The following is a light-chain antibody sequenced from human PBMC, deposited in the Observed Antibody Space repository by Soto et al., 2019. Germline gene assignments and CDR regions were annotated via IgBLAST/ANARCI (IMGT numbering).Light chain of an antibody. J-gene: IGLJ2*01. V-gene: IGLV3-1*01. CDR3: LTWDSSTVV. CDR2: QDK. CDR1: KLGDKY. Sequence: SYELPQPPSVSVSPGQTASITCSGDKLGDKYASWYQQKPGQSPVLVIYQDKKRPSGIPERFSGSNSGNTATLTISGTQAMDEDDYYCLTWDSSTVVFGGGTKLTVL.